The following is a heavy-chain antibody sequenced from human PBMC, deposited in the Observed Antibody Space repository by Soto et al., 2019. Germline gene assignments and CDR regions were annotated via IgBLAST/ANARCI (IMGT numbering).Heavy chain of an antibody. CDR2: VSKSDYT. CDR3: AREDSIIIPAVSDF. V-gene: IGHV3-21*04. J-gene: IGHJ4*02. CDR1: GFTFNNYG. D-gene: IGHD2-2*01. Sequence: VVSLSLSCVVSGFTFNNYGINWVRQVPGKGLEWVSTVSKSDYTYYSDSVKGRFTISRDNAKNTVSLQMNTLRAEDTAVYYCAREDSIIIPAVSDFWGQGTLVTVSS.